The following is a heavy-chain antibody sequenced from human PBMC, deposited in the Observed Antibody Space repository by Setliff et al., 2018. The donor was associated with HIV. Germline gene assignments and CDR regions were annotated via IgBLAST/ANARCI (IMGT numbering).Heavy chain of an antibody. CDR2: IYYSGST. J-gene: IGHJ4*02. D-gene: IGHD3-10*01. CDR3: ARDPWVRGVIMAPDY. Sequence: SETLSLTCTVSGGSISSSSYYWGWIRQPPGKGLEWIGTIYYSGSTYYNASLKSRVTISVDTSKNQFSLKLSSVTAADTAVYYCARDPWVRGVIMAPDYWGQGTLVTVSS. V-gene: IGHV4-39*07. CDR1: GGSISSSSYY.